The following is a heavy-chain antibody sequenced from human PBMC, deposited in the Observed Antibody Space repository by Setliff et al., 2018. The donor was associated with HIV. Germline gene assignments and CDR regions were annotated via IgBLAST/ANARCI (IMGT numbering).Heavy chain of an antibody. Sequence: PGGSLRLSCTTSGFTFSNAWMSWVRQAPGKGLEWVGRIKSKTDGGTTDYAAPVKGRFTISRDDSKKKVDLQMNGLKTEDTAVYYCVGHYYDPLTGYYVWFFDVWGRGTLVTVSS. CDR2: IKSKTDGGTT. D-gene: IGHD3-9*01. CDR3: VGHYYDPLTGYYVWFFDV. J-gene: IGHJ2*01. V-gene: IGHV3-15*01. CDR1: GFTFSNAW.